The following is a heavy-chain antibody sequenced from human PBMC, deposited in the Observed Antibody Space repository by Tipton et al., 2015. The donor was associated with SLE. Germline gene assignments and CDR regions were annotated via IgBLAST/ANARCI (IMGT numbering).Heavy chain of an antibody. CDR3: ARDGTGVRDFDY. CDR2: IYYSGST. Sequence: LRLSCTVSGGSISSSSYYWGWIRRPPGKGLEWIGSIYYSGSTYYNPSLKSRVTISVDTSKNQFSLKLSSVTAADTAVYYCARDGTGVRDFDYWGQGTLVTVSS. CDR1: GGSISSSSYY. J-gene: IGHJ4*02. V-gene: IGHV4-39*07. D-gene: IGHD2-8*02.